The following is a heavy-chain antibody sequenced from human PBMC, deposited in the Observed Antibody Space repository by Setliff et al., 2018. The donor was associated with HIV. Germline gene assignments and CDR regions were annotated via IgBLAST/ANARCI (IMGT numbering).Heavy chain of an antibody. Sequence: PGGSLRLSCAASGFSFSFYWMSWVRQAPGKGLEWVANIKEDGSEEYYVDSVKGRFTISRDNAKNSLYLQMNSLRAEDTAVYYCAANIMGLTPDDYWGQGTLVTVSS. CDR1: GFSFSFYW. CDR2: IKEDGSEE. V-gene: IGHV3-7*01. J-gene: IGHJ4*02. CDR3: AANIMGLTPDDY. D-gene: IGHD1-26*01.